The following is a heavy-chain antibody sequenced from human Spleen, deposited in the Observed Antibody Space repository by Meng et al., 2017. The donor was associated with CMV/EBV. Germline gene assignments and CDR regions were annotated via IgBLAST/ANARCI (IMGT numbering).Heavy chain of an antibody. V-gene: IGHV3-7*01. D-gene: IGHD3-3*01. CDR1: GFTFRSYW. J-gene: IGHJ6*02. CDR3: ARTNYDFWSVYGMDV. Sequence: GESLKISCAASGFTFRSYWMSWVRQAPGKGLEWVANIKQHGSEKYYVDSVKGRFAISRDDAKNALYLQMNGLRAEDTAVYYCARTNYDFWSVYGMDVWGQGTTVTVSS. CDR2: IKQHGSEK.